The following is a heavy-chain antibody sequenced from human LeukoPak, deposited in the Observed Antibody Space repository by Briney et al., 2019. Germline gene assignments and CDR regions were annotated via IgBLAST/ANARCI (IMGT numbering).Heavy chain of an antibody. V-gene: IGHV3-23*01. D-gene: IGHD2-21*01. CDR2: ISDTYATT. Sequence: PGGSLRLSCAASGFTFTNYAMTWVRQPPGKGLEWVSSISDTYATTYYTDSVKGRCTISRDNSKNTVYLQLNNLRAEDTAVYFCVRHDSFIPFWGQGTLVTVSS. CDR1: GFTFTNYA. J-gene: IGHJ4*02. CDR3: VRHDSFIPF.